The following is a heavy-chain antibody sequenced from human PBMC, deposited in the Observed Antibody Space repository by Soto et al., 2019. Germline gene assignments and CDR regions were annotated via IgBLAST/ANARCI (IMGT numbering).Heavy chain of an antibody. J-gene: IGHJ6*02. CDR1: GYTFTSYA. CDR2: INAGNGNT. V-gene: IGHV1-3*05. Sequence: QVQLVQSGAEEKKPGASVKVSYKASGYTFTSYAMHWVRQAPGQRLEWMGWINAGNGNTKYSQKFQGRVTITRDTSASTAYMELSSLRSEDTAVYYCARDPIYYYGMDVWGQGTTVTVSS. CDR3: ARDPIYYYGMDV.